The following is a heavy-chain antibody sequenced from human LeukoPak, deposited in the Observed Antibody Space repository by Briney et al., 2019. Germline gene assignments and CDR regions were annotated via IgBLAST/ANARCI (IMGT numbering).Heavy chain of an antibody. CDR2: IYYSGST. D-gene: IGHD3-16*01. J-gene: IGHJ6*03. CDR3: AGVGENYYYYYMDV. CDR1: GGSISSYY. Sequence: SETLSLTCTVSGGSISSYYWSWIRQPPGKGLEWIGYIYYSGSTNYNPSLKSRVTISVDTSKNQFSLKLSSVTAADTAVYYCAGVGENYYYYYMDVWGKGTTVTISS. V-gene: IGHV4-59*01.